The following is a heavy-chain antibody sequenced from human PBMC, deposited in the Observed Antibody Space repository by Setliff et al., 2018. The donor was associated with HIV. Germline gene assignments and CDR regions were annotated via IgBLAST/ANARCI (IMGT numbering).Heavy chain of an antibody. CDR1: GFTFRRYW. J-gene: IGHJ4*02. V-gene: IGHV3-74*03. D-gene: IGHD5-18*01. CDR2: INSDGSNT. Sequence: TGGSLRLSCAASGFTFRRYWMHWVRQVPGKGLLWVARINSDGSNTMYADSVKGRFTMSRDNAKDSMFLQMNSLRAEDTAVYYCASRGYNYGRRPVYFDRWGQGTLVTVSS. CDR3: ASRGYNYGRRPVYFDR.